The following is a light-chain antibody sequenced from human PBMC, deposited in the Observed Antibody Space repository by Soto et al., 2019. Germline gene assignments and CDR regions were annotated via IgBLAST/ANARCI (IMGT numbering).Light chain of an antibody. CDR3: QQSYTTPLT. CDR1: QSISSF. Sequence: DVQMTQSPSSLSASIGDRVTITYRASQSISSFLSWYQQKPGKAPNLLIFAASSLQGGVPSRFSGSGSGTDFTLTISSLQPEDFATYYCQQSYTTPLTFGGGTKVEIK. J-gene: IGKJ4*01. CDR2: AAS. V-gene: IGKV1-39*01.